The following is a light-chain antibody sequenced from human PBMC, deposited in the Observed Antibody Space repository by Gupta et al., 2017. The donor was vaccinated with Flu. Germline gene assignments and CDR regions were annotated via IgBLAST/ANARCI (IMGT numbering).Light chain of an antibody. CDR2: DAS. CDR1: QSVGRSY. Sequence: PGGRATLSCRASQSVGRSYLAWYQQKPGQAPRLLIYDASIRATGISDRFSGSGSGTNFILTISGLEPEDFAVYYCQQYGDSPATFGQGTKVEVK. CDR3: QQYGDSPAT. J-gene: IGKJ1*01. V-gene: IGKV3-20*01.